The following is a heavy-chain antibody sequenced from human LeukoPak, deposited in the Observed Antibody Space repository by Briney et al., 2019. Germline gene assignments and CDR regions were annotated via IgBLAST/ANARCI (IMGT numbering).Heavy chain of an antibody. CDR3: AKDRRPWGSGAFDI. J-gene: IGHJ3*02. V-gene: IGHV3-23*01. D-gene: IGHD7-27*01. CDR2: ISGSGGST. CDR1: GFTCSSYA. Sequence: GGSLRLSCAASGFTCSSYAMSWVRQAPGKGLEWVSAISGSGGSTYYADSVKGRFTISRDNSKNTLYLQMNSLRAEDTAVYNCAKDRRPWGSGAFDIWGQGTMVTVSS.